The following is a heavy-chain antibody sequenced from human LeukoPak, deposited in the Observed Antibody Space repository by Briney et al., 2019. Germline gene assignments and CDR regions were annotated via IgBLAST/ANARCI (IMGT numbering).Heavy chain of an antibody. CDR2: IIPILGIA. D-gene: IGHD5-24*01. CDR1: GGTFSSYA. CDR3: AGTRRDGYNYWYFDL. V-gene: IGHV1-69*10. Sequence: SVNVSCKASGGTFSSYAISWVRQAPGQGLEWMGRIIPILGIANYAQKFQGRVTITADKSTSTAYMELSSLRSEDTAVYYCAGTRRDGYNYWYFDLWGRGTLVTVSS. J-gene: IGHJ2*01.